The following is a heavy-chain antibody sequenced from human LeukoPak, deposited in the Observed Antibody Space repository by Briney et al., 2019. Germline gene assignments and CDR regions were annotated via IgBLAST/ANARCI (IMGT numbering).Heavy chain of an antibody. CDR1: RFTFNSYA. V-gene: IGHV3-23*01. D-gene: IGHD4-17*01. CDR3: AKDVHAYGDYYYGMDV. J-gene: IGHJ6*02. CDR2: ISGSGGST. Sequence: GGSLRLSCAASRFTFNSYAMSWVRQAPGKGLEWVSTISGSGGSTYYADSVKGRFTISRDNSKNTLYLQMNSLRAEDTAVYYCAKDVHAYGDYYYGMDVWGQGTTVTVSS.